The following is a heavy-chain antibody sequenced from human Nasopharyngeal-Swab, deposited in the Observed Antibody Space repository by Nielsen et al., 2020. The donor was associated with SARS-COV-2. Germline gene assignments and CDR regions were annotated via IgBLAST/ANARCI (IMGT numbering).Heavy chain of an antibody. V-gene: IGHV1-3*01. Sequence: WVRQAPGQRLEWLGWINAGNGDTKYSQRFQGRVTITRDTSASIAYMDLTSLRSEDTAVYYCARDPRPDYPYYMDVWGKGTTVTVPS. D-gene: IGHD4-11*01. CDR3: ARDPRPDYPYYMDV. CDR2: INAGNGDT. J-gene: IGHJ6*03.